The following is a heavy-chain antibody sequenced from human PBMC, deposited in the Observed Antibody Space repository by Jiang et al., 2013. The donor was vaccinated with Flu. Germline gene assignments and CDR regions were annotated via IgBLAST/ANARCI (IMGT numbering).Heavy chain of an antibody. D-gene: IGHD1-26*01. J-gene: IGHJ4*02. CDR3: ARDLNRIVGAIDY. CDR2: NPNSGGT. Sequence: NPNSGGTTNAQKFQGRVTMTRDTSISTAYMELSRLRSDDTAVYYCARDLNRIVGAIDYWGQGTLVTVSS. V-gene: IGHV1-2*02.